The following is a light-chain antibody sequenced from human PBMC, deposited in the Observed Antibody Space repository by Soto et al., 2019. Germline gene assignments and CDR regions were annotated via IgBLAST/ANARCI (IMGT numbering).Light chain of an antibody. V-gene: IGKV1-12*01. J-gene: IGKJ4*01. CDR2: PAS. CDR3: QQANSFPLT. CDR1: HDISNW. Sequence: DVQMTQSQSSVSASVGDRVTITCRASHDISNWLAWYQEKPGKAPKLLIYPASSLQSGVPSRFSGSGSGTDFTLTISSLQPEDFATYYCQQANSFPLTFGGGTKVDIK.